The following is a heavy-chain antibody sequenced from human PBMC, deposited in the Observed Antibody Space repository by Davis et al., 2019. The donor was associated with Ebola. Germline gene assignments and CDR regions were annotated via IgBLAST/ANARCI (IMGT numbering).Heavy chain of an antibody. V-gene: IGHV1-3*01. CDR3: ATEGDCSRTTCFTAYKYYYYLDF. CDR2: IHPGNGNT. Sequence: ASVKVSCKASGYTFTGYYMHWVRQAPGQRLEWMGWIHPGNGNTEYSHQFQGRVIFTRDTSATTVYMELTGLRSEDTAVYYCATEGDCSRTTCFTAYKYYYYLDFWGTGTTIIVSS. D-gene: IGHD2-2*02. J-gene: IGHJ6*03. CDR1: GYTFTGYY.